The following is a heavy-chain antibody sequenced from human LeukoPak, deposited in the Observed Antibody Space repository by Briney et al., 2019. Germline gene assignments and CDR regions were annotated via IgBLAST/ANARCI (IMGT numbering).Heavy chain of an antibody. CDR1: GFSLSTSGMC. CDR2: IDWDDDK. Sequence: SGPALVKPTQTLTLTCTVSGFSLSTSGMCVSWIRQPPGKALEWLARIDWDDDKYYRTSLKTRLTVSKDTSKNQVVLTMTNMDPVDTATYYCARIKTSPMLKDAFDIWGQGTMVTVSS. J-gene: IGHJ3*02. V-gene: IGHV2-70*11. D-gene: IGHD2-2*01. CDR3: ARIKTSPMLKDAFDI.